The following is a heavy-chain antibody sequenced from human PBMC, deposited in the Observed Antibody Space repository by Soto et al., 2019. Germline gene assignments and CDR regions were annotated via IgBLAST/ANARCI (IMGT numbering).Heavy chain of an antibody. Sequence: QVQLVQSGAEVRKPGSSVTVSCKASGGTFSTYGITWVRQAPGQGLEWMGNIIPLIGPANYAQRFRGRVTITADESTTTAYMELTSLRSEDTAVYYCARVVMTTVPASFYYGLYVWGQGTTVTVSS. V-gene: IGHV1-69*18. D-gene: IGHD4-4*01. CDR1: GGTFSTYG. CDR3: ARVVMTTVPASFYYGLYV. CDR2: IIPLIGPA. J-gene: IGHJ6*02.